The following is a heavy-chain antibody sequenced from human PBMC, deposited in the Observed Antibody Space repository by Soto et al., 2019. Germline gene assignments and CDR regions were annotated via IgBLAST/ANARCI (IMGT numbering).Heavy chain of an antibody. J-gene: IGHJ4*02. D-gene: IGHD4-4*01. V-gene: IGHV3-23*01. CDR2: ISVSGVGT. Sequence: PGGSLRLSCAASGFTVRSYAMSWVRQAPGKGLECVSAISVSGVGTFYADSVQGRFTISRDNSQNTLHLQMNSLRAEDTAVYYCAKSDTSNYFYSSFWSQGTLVTVSS. CDR1: GFTVRSYA. CDR3: AKSDTSNYFYSSF.